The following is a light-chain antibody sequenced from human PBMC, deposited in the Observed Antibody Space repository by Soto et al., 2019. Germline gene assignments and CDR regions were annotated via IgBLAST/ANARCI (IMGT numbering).Light chain of an antibody. J-gene: IGKJ2*01. CDR1: QSVSSN. V-gene: IGKV3-15*01. CDR2: AAS. Sequence: EIVMTQSPATLSVSPGEKATLSCRASQSVSSNLAWYQQKPGQAPTLLIYAASARATCIPVRFSGSRSGTEFTLTIRSLQSEDFAVYYCQHYNNWPFTFGQGTKLEIK. CDR3: QHYNNWPFT.